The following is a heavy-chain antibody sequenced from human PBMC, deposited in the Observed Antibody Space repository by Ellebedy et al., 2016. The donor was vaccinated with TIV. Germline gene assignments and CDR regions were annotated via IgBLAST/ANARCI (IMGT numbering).Heavy chain of an antibody. CDR2: ISYDSKNT. J-gene: IGHJ4*02. CDR3: TSPLGGLVTKSAYFDY. V-gene: IGHV3-30*03. Sequence: GESLKISXVGSGFTFNTYAIHWVRQAPGKGLEWVAVISYDSKNTSYVDSVKGRFTISRDNSKRTVYLQMNSLKTEDSAVYFCTSPLGGLVTKSAYFDYWGPGTEVTVS. D-gene: IGHD3/OR15-3a*01. CDR1: GFTFNTYA.